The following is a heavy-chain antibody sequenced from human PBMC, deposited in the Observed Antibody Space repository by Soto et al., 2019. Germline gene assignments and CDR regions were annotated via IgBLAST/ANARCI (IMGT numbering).Heavy chain of an antibody. J-gene: IGHJ6*02. Sequence: SGTVSLTCAVYGGSFSGYYWSWIRQPPGKGLEWIGEINHSGSTNYNPSLKSRVTISVDTSKNKFSLTLTSVSATDTAVYFCSRRNHDPTPHYYAMDVWGQGTTVTVSS. CDR1: GGSFSGYY. CDR2: INHSGST. V-gene: IGHV4-34*01. CDR3: SRRNHDPTPHYYAMDV.